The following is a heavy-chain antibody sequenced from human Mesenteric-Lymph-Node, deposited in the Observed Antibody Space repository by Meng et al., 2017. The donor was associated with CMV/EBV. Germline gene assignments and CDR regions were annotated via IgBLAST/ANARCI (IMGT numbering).Heavy chain of an antibody. Sequence: STSTISWVRQAPGQGLEWMRSVIPLLDITDSAQSFQGRVTITADRSTSTVYMELSSLRSEDTAMYYCAREGQGVSVSALYYFDYWGQGTVVTVSS. D-gene: IGHD2-8*01. J-gene: IGHJ4*02. CDR2: VIPLLDIT. CDR3: AREGQGVSVSALYYFDY. V-gene: IGHV1-69*04. CDR1: STST.